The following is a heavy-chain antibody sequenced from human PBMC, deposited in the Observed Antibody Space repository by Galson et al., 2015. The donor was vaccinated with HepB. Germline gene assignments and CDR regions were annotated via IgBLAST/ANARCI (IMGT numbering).Heavy chain of an antibody. CDR3: ARGGGCSGGSCYSGVFVHGPKNWFEP. CDR2: INHSGST. J-gene: IGHJ5*02. Sequence: SETLSLTCAVYGGSFSGYYWSWIRQPPGKGLEWIGEINHSGSTNYNPSLKSRVTISVDTSKNQFSLKLSSVTAADTAVYYCARGGGCSGGSCYSGVFVHGPKNWFEPWGQGTLVTVSS. D-gene: IGHD2-15*01. V-gene: IGHV4-34*01. CDR1: GGSFSGYY.